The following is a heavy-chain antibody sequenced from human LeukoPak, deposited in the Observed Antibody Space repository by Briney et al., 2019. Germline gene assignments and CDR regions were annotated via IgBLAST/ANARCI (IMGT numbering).Heavy chain of an antibody. D-gene: IGHD6-19*01. Sequence: GRSLRLSCAASGFTFSSYAMHWVRQAPGKGLEWVAVISYDGSNKYYANSVKGRFTISRDNSKNTLYLQMNSLRAEDTAVYYCARDSSGWYSDYWGQGTLVTVSS. J-gene: IGHJ4*02. CDR3: ARDSSGWYSDY. V-gene: IGHV3-30*04. CDR2: ISYDGSNK. CDR1: GFTFSSYA.